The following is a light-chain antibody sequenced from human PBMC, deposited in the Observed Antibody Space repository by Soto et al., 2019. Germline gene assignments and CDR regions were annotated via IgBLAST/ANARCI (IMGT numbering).Light chain of an antibody. J-gene: IGLJ1*01. Sequence: SYELTQPPSVSVAPRQTARITCGGNNIGSKSVHWYQQKPGQAPVLVVYADDDRPSGIPERISGSNSGNTATLTISRVEAGDEADYYCQLWDSTRDHHVFGSGTKLTVL. CDR3: QLWDSTRDHHV. V-gene: IGLV3-21*02. CDR2: ADD. CDR1: NIGSKS.